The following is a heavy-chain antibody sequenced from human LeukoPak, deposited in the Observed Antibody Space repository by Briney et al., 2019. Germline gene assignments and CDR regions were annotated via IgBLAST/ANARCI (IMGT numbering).Heavy chain of an antibody. CDR2: ISAYNGNT. CDR3: AVGGSGWYATDWYYYYMDV. Sequence: GASVKVSCKASGYTFTSYGISWVRQAPGQGLEWMGWISAYNGNTNYAQKLQGRVTMTTDTSTSTAYMELSSLRSEDMAVYYCAVGGSGWYATDWYYYYMDVWGKGTTVTVSS. V-gene: IGHV1-18*03. J-gene: IGHJ6*03. D-gene: IGHD6-19*01. CDR1: GYTFTSYG.